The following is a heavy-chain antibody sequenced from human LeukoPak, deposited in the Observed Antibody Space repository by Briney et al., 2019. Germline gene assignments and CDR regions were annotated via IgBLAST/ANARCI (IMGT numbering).Heavy chain of an antibody. CDR3: ARDVSGYYGSGSYHDY. Sequence: PGGSLRLSCAASGFTFSDYYMSWIRQAPGKELEWVSYISSSSSSYTNYADTVKGRFTISRDNAKNSLYLQMNSLRAEDTAVYYCARDVSGYYGSGSYHDYWGQGTLVTVSS. CDR2: ISSSSSSYT. J-gene: IGHJ4*02. V-gene: IGHV3-11*06. D-gene: IGHD3-10*01. CDR1: GFTFSDYY.